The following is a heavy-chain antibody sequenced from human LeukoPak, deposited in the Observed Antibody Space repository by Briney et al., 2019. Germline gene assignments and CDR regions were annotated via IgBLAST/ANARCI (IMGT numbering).Heavy chain of an antibody. Sequence: ASVKVSCKASGYTFTGYYIHWVRQAPGQGLEWMGWINPNSGGTNYAQKFQGRVTMTRDTSITTAYMELSRLRSGDTAVYYCARDQSVRLLQTSSTYFKHVFAIWGQGSMVTVSS. D-gene: IGHD6-13*01. CDR1: GYTFTGYY. J-gene: IGHJ3*02. CDR2: INPNSGGT. CDR3: ARDQSVRLLQTSSTYFKHVFAI. V-gene: IGHV1-2*02.